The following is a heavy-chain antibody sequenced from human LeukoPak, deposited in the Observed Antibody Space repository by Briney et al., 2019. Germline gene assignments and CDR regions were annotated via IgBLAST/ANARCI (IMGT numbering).Heavy chain of an antibody. D-gene: IGHD6-13*01. CDR2: ISGSGGST. J-gene: IGHJ4*02. V-gene: IGHV3-23*01. CDR1: GFTFSSYA. CDR3: AKRIAAAGTWGIDY. Sequence: GSLRLSCAASGFTFSSYAMSWVRQAPGKGLEWVSAISGSGGSTYYADSVKGRFTISRDNSKNTLYLQMNSLRAEDTAVYYCAKRIAAAGTWGIDYWGQGTLVTVSS.